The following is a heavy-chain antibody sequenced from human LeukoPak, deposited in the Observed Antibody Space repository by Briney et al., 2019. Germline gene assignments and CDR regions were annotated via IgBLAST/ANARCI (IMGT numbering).Heavy chain of an antibody. D-gene: IGHD2-15*01. V-gene: IGHV3-11*01. CDR3: ARVYIAEDY. CDR2: ISDSGTTI. J-gene: IGHJ4*02. Sequence: PGGSLRLSCAASGFTFSDYYMSWIRQAPGKGLEWISYISDSGTTIYYADSVKSRFTISRDNAKNSLYLQMNSLRAEDTAVYYCARVYIAEDYWGQGTLVTISS. CDR1: GFTFSDYY.